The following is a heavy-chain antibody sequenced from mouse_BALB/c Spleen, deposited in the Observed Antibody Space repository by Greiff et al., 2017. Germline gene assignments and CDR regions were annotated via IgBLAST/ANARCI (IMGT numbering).Heavy chain of an antibody. CDR3: ARGLQLGAGAMDY. V-gene: IGHV5-6-5*01. Sequence: EVKLVESGGGLVKPGGSLKLSCAASGFTFSSYAMSWVRQTPEKRLEWVASISSGGSTYYPDSVKGRFTISRDNARNILYLQMSSLRSEDTAMYYCARGLQLGAGAMDYWGQGTSVTVSS. D-gene: IGHD3-1*01. CDR2: ISSGGST. CDR1: GFTFSSYA. J-gene: IGHJ4*01.